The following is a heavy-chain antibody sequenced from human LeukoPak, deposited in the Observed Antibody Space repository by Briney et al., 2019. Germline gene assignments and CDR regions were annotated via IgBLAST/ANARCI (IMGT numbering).Heavy chain of an antibody. D-gene: IGHD3-10*01. CDR2: ISSSGSTI. Sequence: GGSLRLSCAASGFTFSSYEMNWVRQAPGKGLEWVSYISSSGSTIYYADSVKGRFTISRDNSKNTLYLQMNSLRAEDTAVYYCARGVGEELLWFGELYNDYWGQGTLVTVSS. V-gene: IGHV3-48*03. J-gene: IGHJ4*02. CDR3: ARGVGEELLWFGELYNDY. CDR1: GFTFSSYE.